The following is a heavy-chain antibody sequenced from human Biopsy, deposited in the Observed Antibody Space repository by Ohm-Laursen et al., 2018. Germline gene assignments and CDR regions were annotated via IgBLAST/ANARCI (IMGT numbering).Heavy chain of an antibody. D-gene: IGHD1-7*01. CDR2: LNPVSGNS. CDR3: GRAVRNQLLTDP. J-gene: IGHJ5*02. Sequence: SEKVSCQSSAYTFTSYDTTSVRQASGDWPEWLGWLNPVSGNSNFGQKFRGRVTVTSDTSISTAYMELSGLTSDDTATYYCGRAVRNQLLTDPWGQGTLVTVTS. CDR1: AYTFTSYD. V-gene: IGHV1-8*01.